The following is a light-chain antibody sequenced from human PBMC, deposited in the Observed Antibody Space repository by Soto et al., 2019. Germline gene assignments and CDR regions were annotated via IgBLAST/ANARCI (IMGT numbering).Light chain of an antibody. CDR2: SAS. J-gene: IGKJ5*01. CDR3: QQGYGTPFT. Sequence: DIQMTQSRFSLSGSVGDRVTITCRARRSISIFLNWYQQKPGGAPKLLIYSASTLQTGVPSRFTGSGSGTDFTLSISSLQPEDTATYYCQQGYGTPFTFGQGTRLEIK. CDR1: RSISIF. V-gene: IGKV1-39*01.